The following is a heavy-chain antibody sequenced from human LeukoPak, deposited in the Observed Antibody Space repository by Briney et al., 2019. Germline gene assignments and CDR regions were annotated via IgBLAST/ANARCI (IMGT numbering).Heavy chain of an antibody. D-gene: IGHD6-13*01. CDR3: ARTEQQLVAPYYYYGMDV. CDR1: GGSVSSGTYY. CDR2: IYYSGST. J-gene: IGHJ6*02. V-gene: IGHV4-61*01. Sequence: SETLSLTCTVSGGSVSSGTYYWSWIRQPPGKGLEWIGYIYYSGSTNYNPSLKSRVTISVDTSKNQFSLKLSSVTAADTAVYYCARTEQQLVAPYYYYGMDVWGQGTTVTVSS.